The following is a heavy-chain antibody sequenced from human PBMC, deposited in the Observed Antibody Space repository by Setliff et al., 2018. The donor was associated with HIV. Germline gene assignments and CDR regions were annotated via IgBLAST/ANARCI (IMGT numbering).Heavy chain of an antibody. Sequence: PSEPLPLTSAAYGGSFSDYYWSWIRQPPGKGLEWIGEINPSGSTNYNPSLKSRVTISLDTSKTQFPLKLPSVTAANTAVYSCERAPVTVDFYYYGLDVWGQGTTVTVSS. V-gene: IGHV4-34*01. CDR1: GGSFSDYY. D-gene: IGHD4-17*01. J-gene: IGHJ6*02. CDR2: INPSGST. CDR3: ERAPVTVDFYYYGLDV.